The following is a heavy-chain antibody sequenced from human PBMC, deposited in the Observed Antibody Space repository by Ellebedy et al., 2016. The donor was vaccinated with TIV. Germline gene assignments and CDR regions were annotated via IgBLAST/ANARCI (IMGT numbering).Heavy chain of an antibody. Sequence: GGSLRLSXVGSGFKIDPYTMHWVRQAPGKGLEWVSGISGNSGRIGYADSVKGRFTISRDNAKNSLYLQMNSLRAEDTAVYYCARAPGAGSRWGQGTLVTVSS. CDR2: ISGNSGRI. D-gene: IGHD3-10*01. J-gene: IGHJ4*02. V-gene: IGHV3-9*01. CDR1: GFKIDPYT. CDR3: ARAPGAGSR.